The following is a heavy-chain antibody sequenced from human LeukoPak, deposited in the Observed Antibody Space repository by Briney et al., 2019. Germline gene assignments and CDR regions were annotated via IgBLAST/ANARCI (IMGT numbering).Heavy chain of an antibody. D-gene: IGHD7-27*01. V-gene: IGHV4-59*12. Sequence: PSETLSLTCTVSGGSISSYYWSWIRQPPGKGLEWIGYIYYSGSTNYNPSLKSRVTISVDTSKNQFSLKLSSVTAADTAVYYCARYPIKLGTVDYWGQGTLVTVSS. CDR2: IYYSGST. CDR3: ARYPIKLGTVDY. CDR1: GGSISSYY. J-gene: IGHJ4*02.